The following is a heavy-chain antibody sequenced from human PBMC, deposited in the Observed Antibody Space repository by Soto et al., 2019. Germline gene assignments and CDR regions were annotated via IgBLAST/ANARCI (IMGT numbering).Heavy chain of an antibody. V-gene: IGHV4-59*01. Sequence: SETLSLTCTVSGGSISSYYWSWIRQPPGKGLEWIGYIYYSGSTNYNPSLKSRVTISVDTSKNQFSLKLSSVTAADTAVYYCARYVESSGCFDYWGQGTLVTVSS. J-gene: IGHJ4*02. CDR1: GGSISSYY. D-gene: IGHD6-19*01. CDR2: IYYSGST. CDR3: ARYVESSGCFDY.